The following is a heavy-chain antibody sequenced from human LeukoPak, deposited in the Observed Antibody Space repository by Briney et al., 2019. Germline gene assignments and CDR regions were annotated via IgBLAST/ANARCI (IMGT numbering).Heavy chain of an antibody. CDR2: MNPNSGNP. V-gene: IGHV1-8*01. CDR3: ARVSSSWYASYDY. J-gene: IGHJ4*02. Sequence: ASVKVSCKASGYTFTSYDINWVRQATGQGLEWMGWMNPNSGNPGYAQKFQGRVTMTRNTSISTAYMELSSLRSEDTAVYYCARVSSSWYASYDYWGQGTLVTVSS. D-gene: IGHD6-13*01. CDR1: GYTFTSYD.